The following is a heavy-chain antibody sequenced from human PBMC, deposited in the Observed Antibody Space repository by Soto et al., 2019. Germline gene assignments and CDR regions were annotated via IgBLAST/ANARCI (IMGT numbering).Heavy chain of an antibody. CDR3: ARMSYFYDKWYFDL. CDR1: GASINNNDYH. CDR2: VYYSGTT. V-gene: IGHV4-30-4*01. D-gene: IGHD3-22*01. J-gene: IGHJ2*01. Sequence: SETLSLTCTVSGASINNNDYHWSWTRQTPGKGLEWIGYVYYSGTTDYIPSLKSRLSMSIDKSQNQFTLKLNSVTAADTATYYCARMSYFYDKWYFDLWGRGTLVTVSS.